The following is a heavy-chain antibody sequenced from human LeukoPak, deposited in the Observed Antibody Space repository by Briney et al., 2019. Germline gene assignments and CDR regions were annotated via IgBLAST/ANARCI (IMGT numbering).Heavy chain of an antibody. J-gene: IGHJ4*02. CDR3: AKDRYCSGGSCFTDFDY. CDR2: ISGSGGST. V-gene: IGHV3-23*01. D-gene: IGHD2-15*01. CDR1: GFSFSDTG. Sequence: GGSLRLSCAASGFSFSDTGMSWVRQAPGKGLEWVSAISGSGGSTYYADSVKGRFTISRDNSKSTLYLQMNSLRAEDTAVYYCAKDRYCSGGSCFTDFDYWGQGTLVTVSS.